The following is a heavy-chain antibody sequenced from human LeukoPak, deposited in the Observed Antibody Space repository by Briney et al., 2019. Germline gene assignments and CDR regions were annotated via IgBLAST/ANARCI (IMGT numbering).Heavy chain of an antibody. CDR2: IKSKTDGGTT. CDR3: TTFKLLDDAFDI. Sequence: GGSLRLSCAASGFTFSNAWMSWVRQAPGKGLEWVGRIKSKTDGGTTDYAAPVKGRFTISRDDSKNTLYLQMNSLKTEDTAVYYCTTFKLLDDAFDIWGQGTMVTVSS. CDR1: GFTFSNAW. V-gene: IGHV3-15*01. D-gene: IGHD1-26*01. J-gene: IGHJ3*02.